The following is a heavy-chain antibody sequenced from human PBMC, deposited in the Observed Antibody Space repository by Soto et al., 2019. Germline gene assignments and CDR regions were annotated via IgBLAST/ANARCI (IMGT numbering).Heavy chain of an antibody. CDR2: ISSSSIYI. Sequence: EVQLVESGGGLVKPGGSLRLSCAASGFTFSSYSMNWVRQAPGKGLEWVSSISSSSIYIYYADSVKGRFTISRDNAKNSLYLQMNSMRAEDTAVYYCAREGEGGGYYGMDVWGQGTTVTVSS. D-gene: IGHD2-21*01. V-gene: IGHV3-21*01. CDR3: AREGEGGGYYGMDV. CDR1: GFTFSSYS. J-gene: IGHJ6*02.